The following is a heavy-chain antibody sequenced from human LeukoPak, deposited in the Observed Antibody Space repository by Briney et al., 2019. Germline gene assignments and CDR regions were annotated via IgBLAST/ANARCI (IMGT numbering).Heavy chain of an antibody. J-gene: IGHJ4*02. CDR3: AKERYYYDSSGYYDY. CDR2: ISGSGGST. V-gene: IGHV3-23*01. D-gene: IGHD3-22*01. Sequence: PGGSLRLSCAASGFRFSDFTMTWVRQAPGKGLEWVSAISGSGGSTYYADSVKGRFTISRDNSKNTLYLQMNSLRAEDTAVYYCAKERYYYDSSGYYDYWGQGTLVTVSS. CDR1: GFRFSDFT.